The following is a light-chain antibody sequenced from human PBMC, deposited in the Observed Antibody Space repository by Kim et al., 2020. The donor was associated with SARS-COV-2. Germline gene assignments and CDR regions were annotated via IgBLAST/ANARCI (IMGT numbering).Light chain of an antibody. Sequence: QSALTQPASVSGSPGQSITISCTGTSSDVGGYNYVSWYQQHPGKAPKLMIYDVSNRPSGVSNRFSGSKSGNTASLTISGLQAEDEADYYCSSYTSSSTYDLGTGTKVTVL. V-gene: IGLV2-14*03. J-gene: IGLJ1*01. CDR1: SSDVGGYNY. CDR2: DVS. CDR3: SSYTSSSTYD.